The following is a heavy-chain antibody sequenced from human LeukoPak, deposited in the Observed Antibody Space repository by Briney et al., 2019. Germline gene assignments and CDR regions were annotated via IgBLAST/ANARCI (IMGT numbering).Heavy chain of an antibody. CDR3: AKDGGFYDSSGYSLDY. D-gene: IGHD3-22*01. V-gene: IGHV3-23*01. J-gene: IGHJ4*02. CDR1: GFTFSSYA. Sequence: GGSLRLSCAASGFTFSSYAMSWVRQAPGKGLEWVSTISGNGDSSYYADSVKGRFTISRDTSKNTLYLQMNSLRAEDTAVYYCAKDGGFYDSSGYSLDYWGQGTLVTVSS. CDR2: ISGNGDSS.